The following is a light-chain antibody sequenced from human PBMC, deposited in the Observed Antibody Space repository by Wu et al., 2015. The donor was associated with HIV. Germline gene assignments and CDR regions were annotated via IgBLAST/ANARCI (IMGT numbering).Light chain of an antibody. Sequence: EIVMTQSPVTLSVSPGERATLSCRASQSVSTNLAWYQQKPGQAPRLLIYIASTRATGIPARFSGSGSGTEFSLTISSLQSEDFAVYYCQQYSDWPRTFGQGTKVEI. CDR1: QSVSTN. CDR3: QQYSDWPRT. J-gene: IGKJ1*01. CDR2: IAS. V-gene: IGKV3-15*01.